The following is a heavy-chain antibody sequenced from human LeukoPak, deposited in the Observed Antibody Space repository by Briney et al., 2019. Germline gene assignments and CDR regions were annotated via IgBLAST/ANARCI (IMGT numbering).Heavy chain of an antibody. CDR3: AKDYATVGDYDY. CDR1: GGSISSYY. J-gene: IGHJ4*02. CDR2: VYYSGST. Sequence: SETLSLTCTVSGGSISSYYWSWIRQPPGKGLEWIGYVYYSGSTNYNPSLKSRVTISVDMSKNQFSLKLNSVTAADTAVYYCAKDYATVGDYDYWGQGTLVTVSS. V-gene: IGHV4-59*01. D-gene: IGHD4-23*01.